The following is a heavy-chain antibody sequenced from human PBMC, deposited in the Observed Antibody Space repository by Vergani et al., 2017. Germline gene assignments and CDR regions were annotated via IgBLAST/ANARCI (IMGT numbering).Heavy chain of an antibody. J-gene: IGHJ4*02. V-gene: IGHV4-61*02. D-gene: IGHD2-15*01. Sequence: QVKLQESGPGLLKPSQTLSLTCTVSGQSIRSGSHYWSWIRQPAGKGPEWIGHIHTGGSTDLNPSFKSRVSISVDTSKRQFSLKLNSVTVADTAVYYCAGSRPYCTSGSCPAIWGQGTLVTVSS. CDR1: GQSIRSGSHY. CDR2: IHTGGST. CDR3: AGSRPYCTSGSCPAI.